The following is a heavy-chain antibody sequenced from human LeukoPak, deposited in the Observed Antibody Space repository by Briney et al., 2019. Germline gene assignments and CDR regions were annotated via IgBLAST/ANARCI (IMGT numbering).Heavy chain of an antibody. J-gene: IGHJ4*02. CDR2: INHSGST. V-gene: IGHV4-61*10. D-gene: IGHD3-10*01. CDR3: ARHVGQTYYYGSGSTYYFDY. CDR1: GDSISRRSSY. Sequence: PSETLSLTCSVSGDSISRRSSYWTWIRQPAGRGLEWIGEINHSGSTNYNPSLKSRVTISVDTSKNQFSLKLSSVTAADTAVYYCARHVGQTYYYGSGSTYYFDYWGQGTLVTVSS.